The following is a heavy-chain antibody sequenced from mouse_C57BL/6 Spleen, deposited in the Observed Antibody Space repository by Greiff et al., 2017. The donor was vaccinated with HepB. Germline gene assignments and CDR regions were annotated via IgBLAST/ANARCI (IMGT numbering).Heavy chain of an antibody. Sequence: VQLQQPGAELVMPGASVKLSCKASGYTFTSYWMHWVKQRPGQGLEWIGEIDPSDSYTNYNQKFKGKSTLTVDKSSSTAYMQLSSLTSEDSAVYYCARGGSSYVNYAMDYWGQGTSVTVSS. CDR3: ARGGSSYVNYAMDY. J-gene: IGHJ4*01. D-gene: IGHD1-1*01. CDR1: GYTFTSYW. V-gene: IGHV1-69*01. CDR2: IDPSDSYT.